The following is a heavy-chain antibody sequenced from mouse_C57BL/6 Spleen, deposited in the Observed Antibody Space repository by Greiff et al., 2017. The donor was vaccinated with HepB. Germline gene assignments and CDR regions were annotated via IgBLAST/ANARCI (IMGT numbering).Heavy chain of an antibody. Sequence: VQLVESGPELVKPGASVKISCKASGYAFSSSWMNWVKQRPGKGLEWIGRIYPGDGDTNYNGKFKGKATLTADKSSSTAYMQLSSLTSEDSAVYFCARDGITTLDYWGQGTTLTVSS. V-gene: IGHV1-82*01. CDR2: IYPGDGDT. CDR1: GYAFSSSW. J-gene: IGHJ2*01. D-gene: IGHD2-4*01. CDR3: ARDGITTLDY.